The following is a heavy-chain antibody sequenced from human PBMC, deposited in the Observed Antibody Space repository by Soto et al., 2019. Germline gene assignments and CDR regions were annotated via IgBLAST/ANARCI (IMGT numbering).Heavy chain of an antibody. V-gene: IGHV1-46*01. CDR2: INPTSVRT. CDR1: GYTFISYH. CDR3: ARMRRDDYVWGSYRYTRGSYYGMDV. D-gene: IGHD3-16*02. J-gene: IGHJ6*02. Sequence: ASVKVSCKASGYTFISYHMHWVRQAPGQGLEWVGVINPTSVRTTYAQTFQGRVTMTRDTSTSIVYMELSSLRSEDTAMYYCARMRRDDYVWGSYRYTRGSYYGMDVWGQGTTVTV.